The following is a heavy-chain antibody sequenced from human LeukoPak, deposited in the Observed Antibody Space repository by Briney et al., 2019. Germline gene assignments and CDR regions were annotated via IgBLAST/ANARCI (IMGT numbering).Heavy chain of an antibody. CDR1: GFTFSSYS. J-gene: IGHJ4*02. Sequence: GGSLRLSCAASGFTFSSYSMNWVRQAPGKGLEWVSSISSSSYIYYADSVKGRFTISRDNAKNSLYLQMNSLGAEDTAVYYCARDSYSSSWYGDFDFWGQGTLVTVSS. D-gene: IGHD6-13*01. CDR2: ISSSSYI. CDR3: ARDSYSSSWYGDFDF. V-gene: IGHV3-21*01.